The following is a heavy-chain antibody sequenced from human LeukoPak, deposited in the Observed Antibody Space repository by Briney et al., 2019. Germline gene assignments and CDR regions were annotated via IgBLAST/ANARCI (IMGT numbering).Heavy chain of an antibody. CDR3: ARAPTYPTFDY. CDR1: GASIYSGSYF. J-gene: IGHJ4*02. V-gene: IGHV4-61*02. Sequence: SETLSLTCTVSGASIYSGSYFWSWIRQPAGKGLERIGRIYSTGSTNYNPSLKSRGTISVDTSEKNFSLHLTSVTAADSAVYYCARAPTYPTFDYWGQGIVVTVSS. CDR2: IYSTGST.